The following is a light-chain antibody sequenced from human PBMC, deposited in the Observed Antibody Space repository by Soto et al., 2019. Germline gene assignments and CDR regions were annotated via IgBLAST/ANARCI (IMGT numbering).Light chain of an antibody. CDR3: QQSYSTPSIT. J-gene: IGKJ5*01. V-gene: IGKV1-39*01. CDR2: AAS. Sequence: DIQATQSPSSLSASVGDRVTITCRLSQTISNYLNWYQQKPGKAPKLLIYAASSLQSGVPLRFSGSGSGTDFTLTITSLQPEDFATYYCQQSYSTPSITFGQGTRLEIK. CDR1: QTISNY.